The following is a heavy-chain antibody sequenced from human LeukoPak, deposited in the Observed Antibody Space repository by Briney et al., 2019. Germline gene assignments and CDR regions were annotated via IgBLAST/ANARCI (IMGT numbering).Heavy chain of an antibody. CDR1: GFTFSNYN. J-gene: IGHJ3*02. CDR3: ARDLRPADFWSGAXDI. D-gene: IGHD3-3*01. CDR2: LSTSSSYI. V-gene: IGHV3-21*01. Sequence: GGSLRLSCAASGFTFSNYNMNWVRQAPGKGLEWVSSLSTSSSYIYYTDSVKGRFTISRDNAKNSLYLQMNSLRAEDTAIYYCARDLRPADFWSGAXDIXGQGTXVTVSS.